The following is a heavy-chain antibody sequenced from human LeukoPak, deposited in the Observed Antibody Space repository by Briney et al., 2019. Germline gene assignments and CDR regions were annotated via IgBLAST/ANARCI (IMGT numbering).Heavy chain of an antibody. V-gene: IGHV4-30-4*08. Sequence: SETLSLTCTVSGGSISSSSYYWGWIRQPPGKGLEWIGYVYYSGSTYYNPSLKSRVTISVDTSKNQFSLKLSSVTAADTAVYYCARVGDDGSGSYSLNIDYWGQGSLVTVSS. CDR2: VYYSGST. D-gene: IGHD3-10*01. J-gene: IGHJ4*02. CDR3: ARVGDDGSGSYSLNIDY. CDR1: GGSISSSSYY.